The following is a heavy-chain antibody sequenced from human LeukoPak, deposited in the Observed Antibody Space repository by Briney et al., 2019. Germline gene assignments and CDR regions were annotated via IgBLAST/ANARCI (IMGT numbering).Heavy chain of an antibody. CDR2: INHSGST. J-gene: IGHJ4*02. CDR1: GGSFSGYY. CDR3: ARRGSSGWYY. Sequence: SETLSLTCAVYGGSFSGYYWSWIRQPPGKGLEWIGEINHSGSTNYNPSLKSRVTISVDTYKNQFSLKLSSVTAADTAVYYCARRGSSGWYYWGQGTLVTVSS. V-gene: IGHV4-34*01. D-gene: IGHD6-19*01.